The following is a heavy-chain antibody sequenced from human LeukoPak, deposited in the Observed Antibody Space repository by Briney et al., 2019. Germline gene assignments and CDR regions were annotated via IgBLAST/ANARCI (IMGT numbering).Heavy chain of an antibody. CDR1: GFTFSSYA. CDR2: ISGSGGST. Sequence: GGSLRPSCAASGFTFSSYAMSWVRQAPGKELEGVSAISGSGGSTYYADSVKGRFTISRDNSKNTLYLQMNSLRAEDTAVYYCAKRAGATRRLVDYWGQGTLVTVSS. D-gene: IGHD1-26*01. J-gene: IGHJ4*02. CDR3: AKRAGATRRLVDY. V-gene: IGHV3-23*01.